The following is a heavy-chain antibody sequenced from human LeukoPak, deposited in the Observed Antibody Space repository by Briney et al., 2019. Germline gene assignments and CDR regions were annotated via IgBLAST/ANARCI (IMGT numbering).Heavy chain of an antibody. Sequence: PSQTLSLTCTVSGGSISSGGYYWSWIRQHPGKGLEWIGYIYYSGSTYYNPSLKSRVTISVDTSKNQFSLKLSSATAADTAVYYCARDSYGDYFDYWGQGTLVTVSS. CDR3: ARDSYGDYFDY. CDR1: GGSISSGGYY. CDR2: IYYSGST. V-gene: IGHV4-31*03. J-gene: IGHJ4*02. D-gene: IGHD4-17*01.